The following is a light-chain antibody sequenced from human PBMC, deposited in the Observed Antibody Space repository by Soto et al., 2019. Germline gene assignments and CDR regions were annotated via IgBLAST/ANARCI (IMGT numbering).Light chain of an antibody. CDR2: EVN. J-gene: IGLJ1*01. V-gene: IGLV2-8*01. Sequence: QSALTQPPSASGSPGQSVAISCTGTSSDVGGYNYVSWYQQHPGKAPKLMIYEVNKRPSGVPDRFSGSKSGNTASLTISGLQAEDEADYYCCSYAGSYTFWVFGTGTKLTVL. CDR1: SSDVGGYNY. CDR3: CSYAGSYTFWV.